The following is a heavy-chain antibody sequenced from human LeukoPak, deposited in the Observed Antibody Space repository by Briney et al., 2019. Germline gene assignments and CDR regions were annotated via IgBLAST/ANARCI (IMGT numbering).Heavy chain of an antibody. CDR3: VRDRPAYCGGDCYSLGLDY. Sequence: GGSLRLSCTASGFTLSSYAMSWVRQAPGEGLEWVSTISGSADNTNYAEAVKGRFTISRDNSKNTMYLQMNSLRAEDTAVYYCVRDRPAYCGGDCYSLGLDYWGQGTLVTVSS. V-gene: IGHV3-23*01. CDR1: GFTLSSYA. CDR2: ISGSADNT. D-gene: IGHD2-21*02. J-gene: IGHJ4*02.